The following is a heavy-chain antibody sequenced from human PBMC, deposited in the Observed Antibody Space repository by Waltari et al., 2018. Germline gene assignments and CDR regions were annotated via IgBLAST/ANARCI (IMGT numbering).Heavy chain of an antibody. Sequence: QVQLRESGPGLVRSSETLSLTCTVSGHSVNTDFDGAWLRQSPGGGLEGIASIYHTGSSHYNSSLKSRVSISTDMSTKQFFLTLTHLTAADTAVYYCAEEGNTTAGLFDSWGQGTLVTVSS. CDR1: GHSVNTDFD. CDR3: AEEGNTTAGLFDS. D-gene: IGHD6-25*01. V-gene: IGHV4-38-2*02. J-gene: IGHJ4*02. CDR2: IYHTGSS.